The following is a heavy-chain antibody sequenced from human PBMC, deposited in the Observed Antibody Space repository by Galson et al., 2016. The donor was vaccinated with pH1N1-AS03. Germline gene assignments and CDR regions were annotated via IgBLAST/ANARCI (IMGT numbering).Heavy chain of an antibody. CDR2: IIPQLNIR. V-gene: IGHV1-69*04. CDR3: AKGYSATPSGTFDI. J-gene: IGHJ3*02. Sequence: KVSCKASGGTFNTYAISWVRQAPGHGLEWMGRIIPQLNIRDYAQKFQVRVTITADKSTNTAYMELTNMRSDDTALYYFAKGYSATPSGTFDIWGQGTMVTVSS. D-gene: IGHD2-15*01. CDR1: GGTFNTYA.